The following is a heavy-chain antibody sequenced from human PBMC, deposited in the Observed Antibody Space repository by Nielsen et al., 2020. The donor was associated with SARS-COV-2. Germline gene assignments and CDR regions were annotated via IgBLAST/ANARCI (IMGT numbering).Heavy chain of an antibody. CDR2: ISSSSSYI. V-gene: IGHV3-21*01. D-gene: IGHD2-15*01. J-gene: IGHJ6*02. CDR1: GFTFSSYS. CDR3: ARTTLYYGMDV. Sequence: GESLKISCAASGFTFSSYSMNWVRQAPGKGLEWVSSISSSSSYIYYADSVKGRFTISRDNAKNSLYLQMNSLRAEDTAVYYCARTTLYYGMDVWGQGTTVTVSS.